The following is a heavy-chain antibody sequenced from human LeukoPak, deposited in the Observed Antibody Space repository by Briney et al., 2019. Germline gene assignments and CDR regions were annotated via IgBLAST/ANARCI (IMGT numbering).Heavy chain of an antibody. CDR3: ARDGEYCSAGCTSHSYSYGLDV. CDR1: GFNFRKYG. V-gene: IGHV3-23*01. D-gene: IGHD2-15*01. CDR2: ITVGAEDT. Sequence: GGSLRLSCDASGFNFRKYGMTWVRQAPGKGLEWVSTITVGAEDTFYADSVKGRFTISRDDSKNTLYLQMNSLRAEDTSVYYCARDGEYCSAGCTSHSYSYGLDVWGQGTTVTVSS. J-gene: IGHJ6*02.